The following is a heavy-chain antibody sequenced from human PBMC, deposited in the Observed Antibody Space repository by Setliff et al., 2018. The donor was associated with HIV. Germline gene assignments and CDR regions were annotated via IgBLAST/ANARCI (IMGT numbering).Heavy chain of an antibody. J-gene: IGHJ4*02. V-gene: IGHV4-39*01. CDR1: GGTISSSTYF. CDR2: IYYSGNT. D-gene: IGHD6-19*01. Sequence: PSETLSLTCSVSGGTISSSTYFWDWIRQPPGKGLEWIGSIYYSGNTYYNPSLKSRVTISVDTSKRQFSLKLTSVTAGDTALYYCARRRGQKATGWYYFDFWGQGALVTVSS. CDR3: ARRRGQKATGWYYFDF.